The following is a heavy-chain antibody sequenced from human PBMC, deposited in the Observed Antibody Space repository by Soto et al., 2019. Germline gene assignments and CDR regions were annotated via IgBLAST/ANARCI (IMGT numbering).Heavy chain of an antibody. J-gene: IGHJ6*02. V-gene: IGHV3-43*01. CDR2: ISWDGGST. Sequence: GGSLRLSCAASGFTFDDYTMHWVRQAPGKGLEWVSLISWDGGSTYYADSVKGRFTISRDNSKNSLYLQMNSLRTEDTALYYCAKASESSHHLYYYYGMDVWGQGTTVTVSS. CDR3: AKASESSHHLYYYYGMDV. D-gene: IGHD6-6*01. CDR1: GFTFDDYT.